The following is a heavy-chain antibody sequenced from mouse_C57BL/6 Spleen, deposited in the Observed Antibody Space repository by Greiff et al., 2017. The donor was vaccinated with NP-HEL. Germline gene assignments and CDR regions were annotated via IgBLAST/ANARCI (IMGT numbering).Heavy chain of an antibody. Sequence: EVKLMESGGGLVQPGGSLKLSCAASGFTFSDYYMYWVRQTPEKRLEWVAYISNGGGSTYYPDTVKGRFTNSRDNAKNTLYLQMSRLKSEDTAMYYCARRRKGDYGYAMDYWGQGTSVTVSS. CDR1: GFTFSDYY. CDR2: ISNGGGST. D-gene: IGHD2-4*01. V-gene: IGHV5-12*01. J-gene: IGHJ4*01. CDR3: ARRRKGDYGYAMDY.